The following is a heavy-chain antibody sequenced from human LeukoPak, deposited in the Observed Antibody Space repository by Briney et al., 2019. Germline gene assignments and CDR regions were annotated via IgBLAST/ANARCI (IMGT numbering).Heavy chain of an antibody. Sequence: ASVKVSCKASGYTFTGYYMHWVRQAPGQGLEWMGRINPNSGGTNYAQKFQGRVTMTRDTSISTAYMELSRLRSDDTAVYYCARDPTYYYDSSDYYDYWGQGTLVTVSS. V-gene: IGHV1-2*06. CDR3: ARDPTYYYDSSDYYDY. D-gene: IGHD3-22*01. CDR2: INPNSGGT. J-gene: IGHJ4*02. CDR1: GYTFTGYY.